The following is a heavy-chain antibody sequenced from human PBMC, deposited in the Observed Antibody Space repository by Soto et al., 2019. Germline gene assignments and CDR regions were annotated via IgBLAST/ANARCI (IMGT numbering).Heavy chain of an antibody. V-gene: IGHV3-20*04. Sequence: PGGSLRLSCAASGFTFDDYGMNWVRQAPGKGPEWVSGINWNGGSTGYADSVKGRFTISRDNAKNSLHLQMNSLRAEDTAVYYCARDRTMVRGVIFYYYYYMDVWGKGTTVTVSS. CDR3: ARDRTMVRGVIFYYYYYMDV. CDR1: GFTFDDYG. CDR2: INWNGGST. D-gene: IGHD3-10*01. J-gene: IGHJ6*03.